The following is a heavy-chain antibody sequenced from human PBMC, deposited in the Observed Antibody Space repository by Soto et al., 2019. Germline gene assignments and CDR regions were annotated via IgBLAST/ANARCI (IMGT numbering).Heavy chain of an antibody. Sequence: QVQLVQSGAEAKKPGSSVKVSCKSSAGTFINYSISWVRQAPGQGLEWMGGIIPAFGTVNYAQNFQGRVTITADDSTSTADMELRNLRSEDTAVYYCAGGGKRGLDSDPFDYWGQGTLVTVSS. D-gene: IGHD1-26*01. CDR2: IIPAFGTV. V-gene: IGHV1-69*12. J-gene: IGHJ4*02. CDR3: AGGGKRGLDSDPFDY. CDR1: AGTFINYS.